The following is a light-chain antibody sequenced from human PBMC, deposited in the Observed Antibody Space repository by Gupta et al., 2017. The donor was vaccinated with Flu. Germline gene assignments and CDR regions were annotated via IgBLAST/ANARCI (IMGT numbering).Light chain of an antibody. CDR2: QDA. V-gene: IGLV3-1*01. CDR3: QAWDSGTCG. CDR1: KLGDIY. Sequence: SSELTQPPAVSVFPGQTATITCSGDKLGDIYVSWYQQKAGQSPVLVIYQDAQRPSGIPERISGSNSGNTATLTISETQAMDEADYYCQAWDSGTCGFGGGTKLTVL. J-gene: IGLJ2*01.